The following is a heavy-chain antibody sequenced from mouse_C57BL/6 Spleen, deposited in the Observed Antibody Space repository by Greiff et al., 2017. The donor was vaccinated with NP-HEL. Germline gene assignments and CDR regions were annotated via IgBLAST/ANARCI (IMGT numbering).Heavy chain of an antibody. CDR1: GFSLSTYGMG. CDR3: AQIRGDYGYYAMEC. D-gene: IGHD1-2*01. CDR2: LWWDDDK. V-gene: IGHV8-8*01. Sequence: QVTLKESGPGILQPSQTLSLSCSSSGFSLSTYGMGVGWISQPPGLGLEWLAHLWWDDDKYYNPVLKSRLIISKDTSKNQVFLKIANVDTSDTATYYCAQIRGDYGYYAMECWGQGTSVTVST. J-gene: IGHJ4*01.